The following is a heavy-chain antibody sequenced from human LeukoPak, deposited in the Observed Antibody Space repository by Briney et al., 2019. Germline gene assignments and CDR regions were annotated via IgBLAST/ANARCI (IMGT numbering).Heavy chain of an antibody. CDR2: INWNGGST. CDR3: ARVDSSSWQYNWFDP. Sequence: GGSLRLSCAASGFTFDDYGMSWVRQAPGKGLEWVSGINWNGGSTGYAGSVKGRFTISRDNAKNSLYLQMNSLRAEDTALYYCARVDSSSWQYNWFDPWGQGTLVTVSS. CDR1: GFTFDDYG. J-gene: IGHJ5*02. D-gene: IGHD6-13*01. V-gene: IGHV3-20*04.